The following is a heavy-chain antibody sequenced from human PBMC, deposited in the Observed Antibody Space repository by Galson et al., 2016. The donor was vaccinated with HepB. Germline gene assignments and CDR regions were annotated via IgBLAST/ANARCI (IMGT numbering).Heavy chain of an antibody. CDR2: IYSGGST. V-gene: IGHV3-53*01. J-gene: IGHJ4*02. Sequence: SLRLSCAASGFTVSNNYMSWVRQAPGKGLDWISVIYSGGSTYYADSVKGRFTISRDDSKNTLFLQMNSLRAGDTAVYYCARGVGFFEDFYFDHWGQGTLVTVSS. CDR1: GFTVSNNY. D-gene: IGHD2-8*01. CDR3: ARGVGFFEDFYFDH.